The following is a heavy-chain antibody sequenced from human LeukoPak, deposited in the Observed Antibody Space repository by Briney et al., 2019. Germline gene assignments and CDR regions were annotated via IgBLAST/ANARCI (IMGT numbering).Heavy chain of an antibody. Sequence: PGRSLRLSCAASGFLFSNCGMHWVRQAPGKGLEWVAVMSSDGSDEFYSDSVQGRFTISRDNSKNTLYQQMNNLRAEDTAVYYCAKDLRVAGTRGGDYWGQGTLVTVSS. J-gene: IGHJ4*02. CDR1: GFLFSNCG. D-gene: IGHD6-19*01. CDR2: MSSDGSDE. V-gene: IGHV3-30*18. CDR3: AKDLRVAGTRGGDY.